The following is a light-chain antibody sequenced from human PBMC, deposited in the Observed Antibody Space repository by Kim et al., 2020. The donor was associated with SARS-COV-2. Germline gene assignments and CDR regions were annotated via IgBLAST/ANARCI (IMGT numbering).Light chain of an antibody. CDR1: ESINKK. CDR2: DAS. J-gene: IGKJ1*01. CDR3: QQYNKWPRT. Sequence: SPGEKATLSCRASESINKKLAWYQQRPGESPRLLIYDASIRSPDIPGRFSGSGAGTEFTLTINSLQSEDFAVYYCQQYNKWPRTFGQGTKVDIK. V-gene: IGKV3-15*01.